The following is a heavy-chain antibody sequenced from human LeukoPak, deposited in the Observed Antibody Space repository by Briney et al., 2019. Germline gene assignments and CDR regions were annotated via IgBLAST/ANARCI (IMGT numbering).Heavy chain of an antibody. CDR3: AKDPTGSYFSYWYFAL. CDR1: GFTFSNYA. J-gene: IGHJ2*01. D-gene: IGHD1-26*01. V-gene: IGHV3-23*01. CDR2: ISGSGCST. Sequence: PGGSLRLSCAASGFTFSNYAMIWVRQAPGKGLEWVSAISGSGCSTYYADSVKGRFTISRDNSKNTQYLQMNSLRAEDTAVYYCAKDPTGSYFSYWYFALWGRGILVTVSS.